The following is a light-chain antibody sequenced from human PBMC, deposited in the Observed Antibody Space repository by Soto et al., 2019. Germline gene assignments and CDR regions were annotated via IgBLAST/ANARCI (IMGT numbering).Light chain of an antibody. CDR1: QTVHTN. CDR2: GAS. J-gene: IGKJ1*01. V-gene: IGKV3-15*01. CDR3: HQRQSWPRT. Sequence: ETVMTQSPATLSVSPGDRVTLSCRASQTVHTNLAWFQQKPGQAPKLLIYGASTRDTGVPARFTGSGSGTEFTLTISSLQSEDFAVYFCHQRQSWPRTFGQGTKVDIK.